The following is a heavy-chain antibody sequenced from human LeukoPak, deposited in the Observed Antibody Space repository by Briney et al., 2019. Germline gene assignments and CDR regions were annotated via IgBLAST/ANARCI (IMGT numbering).Heavy chain of an antibody. CDR2: INHSGST. D-gene: IGHD3-22*01. J-gene: IGHJ5*02. V-gene: IGHV4-34*01. CDR3: ARYYYDSSAHGAHWFDP. Sequence: SETLSLTCAVYGGSFSGYYWSWIRQPPGKGLEWIGEINHSGSTNYNPSLKSRVTISVDTSKNQFSLKLSSVTAADTAVYYCARYYYDSSAHGAHWFDPCGQGTLVTVSS. CDR1: GGSFSGYY.